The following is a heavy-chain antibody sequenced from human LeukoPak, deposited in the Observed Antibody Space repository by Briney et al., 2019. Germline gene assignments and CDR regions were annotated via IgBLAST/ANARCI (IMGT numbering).Heavy chain of an antibody. Sequence: SETLSLTCTVSGGSISSYYWSWIRQPPGKGLEWIGYIYYSGSTNYNPSLKSRVTISVDTSKNQFSLKLSPVTAADTAVYYCARGGRYSSSWYDYWGQGTLVTVSS. J-gene: IGHJ4*02. D-gene: IGHD6-13*01. V-gene: IGHV4-59*01. CDR1: GGSISSYY. CDR2: IYYSGST. CDR3: ARGGRYSSSWYDY.